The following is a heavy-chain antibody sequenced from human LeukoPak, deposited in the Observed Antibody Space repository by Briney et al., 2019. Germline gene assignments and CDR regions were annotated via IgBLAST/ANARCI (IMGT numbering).Heavy chain of an antibody. CDR2: ITSSSTST. CDR3: AREGGAYCGGDCFVDY. Sequence: GGSLRLSCAASGFSFNNYAMNWVRQAPGKGLEWVSYITSSSTSTYYGDSVKGRFTISRDNAKNSLYLQMNSLRAEDTAVYYCAREGGAYCGGDCFVDYWGQGTLVTVPS. V-gene: IGHV3-48*01. CDR1: GFSFNNYA. J-gene: IGHJ4*02. D-gene: IGHD2-21*02.